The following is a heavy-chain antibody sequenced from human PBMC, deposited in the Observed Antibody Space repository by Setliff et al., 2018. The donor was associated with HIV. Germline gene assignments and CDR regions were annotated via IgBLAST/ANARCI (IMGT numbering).Heavy chain of an antibody. D-gene: IGHD2-21*01. J-gene: IGHJ4*02. V-gene: IGHV3-11*05. CDR1: GFTFDDYG. Sequence: PGGSLRLSCAASGFTFDDYGMSWIRQAPGKGLECISYISTRSTSTNHADSVKGRFTISRDDAKNSLYLQMNSLRAEDTAVYYCARDPQRGDGYDFDYWGQGTLVTVSS. CDR3: ARDPQRGDGYDFDY. CDR2: ISTRSTST.